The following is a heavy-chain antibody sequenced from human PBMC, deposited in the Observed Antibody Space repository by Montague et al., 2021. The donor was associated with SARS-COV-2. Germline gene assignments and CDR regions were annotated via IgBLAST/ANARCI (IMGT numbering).Heavy chain of an antibody. V-gene: IGHV4-34*01. CDR1: GGSFSSY. CDR2: ISHGGGT. J-gene: IGHJ6*02. CDR3: ASHCGGGRCYFGMDV. D-gene: IGHD2-15*01. Sequence: SETLSLTCDVYGGSFSSYWSWIRQPPGRGLEWVGQISHGGGTNYNPSLKSRVTISVDTSKNQVSLKLSSMTAADTAVYFCASHCGGGRCYFGMDVWGQGTTVTVSS.